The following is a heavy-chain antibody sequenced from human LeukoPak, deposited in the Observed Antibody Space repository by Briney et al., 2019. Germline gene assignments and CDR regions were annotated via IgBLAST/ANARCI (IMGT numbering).Heavy chain of an antibody. CDR2: IYTSGST. V-gene: IGHV4-61*02. Sequence: SETLSLTCTVSGNSISSGDNYWSWIRQPAGKGLEWIGRIYTSGSTNYNPSLKSRVTISGDTSKNQFSLRLSSVTAADTAVYYCAALSDSSGYSNHYWGQGTLVTVSS. CDR3: AALSDSSGYSNHY. CDR1: GNSISSGDNY. D-gene: IGHD3-22*01. J-gene: IGHJ4*02.